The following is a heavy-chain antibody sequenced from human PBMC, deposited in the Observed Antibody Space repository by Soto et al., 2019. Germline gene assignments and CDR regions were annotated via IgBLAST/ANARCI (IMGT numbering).Heavy chain of an antibody. V-gene: IGHV3-74*01. CDR2: INSDGSST. Sequence: EVQLVESGGGLIQPGSSLRLSCAASGFTFSNFWMHWVRQAPGKGLVWVARINSDGSSTSYADSVKGRFTISRDNAKNTLDVQMNSLRAEDTAVYYCARDLRYCSGGTCYLYYYGLDVWGPGTTVTVSS. J-gene: IGHJ6*02. D-gene: IGHD2-15*01. CDR1: GFTFSNFW. CDR3: ARDLRYCSGGTCYLYYYGLDV.